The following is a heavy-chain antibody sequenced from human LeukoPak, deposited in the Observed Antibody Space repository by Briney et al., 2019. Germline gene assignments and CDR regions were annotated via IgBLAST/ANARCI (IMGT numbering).Heavy chain of an antibody. CDR3: AGPFAVTLDDAFDI. CDR2: IIPILGIA. V-gene: IGHV1-69*02. Sequence: GSSVKVSCKASGGTFSSYTISWVRQAPGQGLEWMGRIIPILGIANYAQKFQGRVTITADKSTSTAYMELSSLRSEDTAVYYYAGPFAVTLDDAFDIWGQGTMVTVSS. J-gene: IGHJ3*02. CDR1: GGTFSSYT. D-gene: IGHD2-21*02.